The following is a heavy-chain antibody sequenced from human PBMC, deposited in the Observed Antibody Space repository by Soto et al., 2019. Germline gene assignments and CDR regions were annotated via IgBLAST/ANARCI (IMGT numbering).Heavy chain of an antibody. D-gene: IGHD2-2*01. Sequence: QVQLVESGGGVVQPGKSVRLSCAASGFIFSNYAMHWVRQAPGKGLEWVADISHDGRNKYHADSVGGRFTISRDNSKKTLYLQMDSLTAEDTALYYCAKLPDTILGLSVAHDAFAFWGQGTTVTVSS. CDR1: GFIFSNYA. CDR2: ISHDGRNK. CDR3: AKLPDTILGLSVAHDAFAF. V-gene: IGHV3-30*18. J-gene: IGHJ3*01.